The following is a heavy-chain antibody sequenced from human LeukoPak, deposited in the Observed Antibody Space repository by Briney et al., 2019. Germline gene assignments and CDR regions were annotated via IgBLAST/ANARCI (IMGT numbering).Heavy chain of an antibody. CDR1: GFTFSSYG. CDR3: AKGSRRITIFGVVTHYYYMDV. V-gene: IGHV3-30*18. D-gene: IGHD3-3*01. Sequence: GGSLRLSCAASGFTFSSYGMHWVRQAPGKGLEWVAVISYDGSNKYYADSVKGRFTISRDNSKNTLYLQMNSLRAEDTAVYYCAKGSRRITIFGVVTHYYYMDVWGKGTTVTVSS. J-gene: IGHJ6*03. CDR2: ISYDGSNK.